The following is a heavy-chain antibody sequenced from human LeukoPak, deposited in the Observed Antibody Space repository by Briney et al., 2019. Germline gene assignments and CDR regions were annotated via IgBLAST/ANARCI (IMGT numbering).Heavy chain of an antibody. J-gene: IGHJ4*02. V-gene: IGHV3-53*01. Sequence: GGSLRLSCAASGFTVSSNYMSWVRQAPGKGLEWVSVIYSGGSTYYADSVKGRFTISRDNSKNTLYLQMNSLRAEDTAVYYCAREPVVAQNFDYWGQGTLVTVSS. CDR2: IYSGGST. D-gene: IGHD5-12*01. CDR1: GFTVSSNY. CDR3: AREPVVAQNFDY.